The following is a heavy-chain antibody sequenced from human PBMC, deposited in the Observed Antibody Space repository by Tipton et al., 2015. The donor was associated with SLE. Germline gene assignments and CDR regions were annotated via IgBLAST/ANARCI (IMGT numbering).Heavy chain of an antibody. V-gene: IGHV4-34*01. D-gene: IGHD2-15*01. CDR1: GGSISSSGYY. Sequence: TLSLTCAVSGGSISSSGYYWSWIRQPPGKGLEWIGEINHSGSTNYNPSLKSRVTISVDTSKNQFSLKLSSVTAADTAVYYCARARYCSGGSCSNWFDPWGQGTLVTVSS. J-gene: IGHJ5*02. CDR2: INHSGST. CDR3: ARARYCSGGSCSNWFDP.